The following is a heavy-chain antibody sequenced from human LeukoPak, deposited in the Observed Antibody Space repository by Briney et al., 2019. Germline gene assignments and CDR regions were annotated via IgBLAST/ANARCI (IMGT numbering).Heavy chain of an antibody. D-gene: IGHD3-9*01. CDR3: ATFPLSGFPAKYYYYYMDV. CDR1: GYTLTELS. J-gene: IGHJ6*03. CDR2: FDPEDGET. V-gene: IGHV1-24*01. Sequence: GASVKVSCKVSGYTLTELSMHWVRQAPGKGLEWMGGFDPEDGETIYAQKFQGRVTMTEDTSTDTAYMELSSLRSEDTAVYYCATFPLSGFPAKYYYYYMDVWGKGTTVTVSS.